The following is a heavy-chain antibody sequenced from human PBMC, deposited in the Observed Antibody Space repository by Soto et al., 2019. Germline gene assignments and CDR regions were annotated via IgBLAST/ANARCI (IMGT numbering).Heavy chain of an antibody. CDR1: GGSISTYY. J-gene: IGHJ6*02. Sequence: SETLSLTCTVSGGSISTYYWSWIRQPPGKGLEWIGYIYYSGSTNYNPSLKSRVTMSVDTPKNQFSLKLSSVTAADTAVYYCARRGYGPGFPYYYGMDVWGQGTTVTVSS. CDR3: ARRGYGPGFPYYYGMDV. CDR2: IYYSGST. D-gene: IGHD3-10*01. V-gene: IGHV4-59*01.